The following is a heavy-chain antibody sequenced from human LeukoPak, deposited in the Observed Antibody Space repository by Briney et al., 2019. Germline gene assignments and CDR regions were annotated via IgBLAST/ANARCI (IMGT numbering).Heavy chain of an antibody. CDR1: GGSISSSSYY. D-gene: IGHD2-2*01. V-gene: IGHV4-39*01. Sequence: PSETLSLTCTVSGGSISSSSYYWGWIRQPPGKGLEWIGSIYYSGSTYYNPSLKSRVTISVDTSTNQFSLKLSSVTAADTAVYYCASRYCSSTSCYEDYCGQGTLVTVSS. CDR2: IYYSGST. J-gene: IGHJ4*02. CDR3: ASRYCSSTSCYEDY.